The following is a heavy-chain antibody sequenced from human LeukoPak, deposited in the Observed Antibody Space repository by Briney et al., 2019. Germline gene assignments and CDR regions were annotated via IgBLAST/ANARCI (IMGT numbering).Heavy chain of an antibody. V-gene: IGHV3-66*01. D-gene: IGHD2-15*01. Sequence: GGSLRLSCAASGFTFTDSWMRWVRQAPGKGLEWVSVIYIDGSTYYADSVKGRFTISRDNSKNTLYLQMNSLRAEDTAVYYCAKDRVAGYFDYWGQGTLVTVSS. CDR3: AKDRVAGYFDY. CDR1: GFTFTDSW. J-gene: IGHJ4*02. CDR2: IYIDGST.